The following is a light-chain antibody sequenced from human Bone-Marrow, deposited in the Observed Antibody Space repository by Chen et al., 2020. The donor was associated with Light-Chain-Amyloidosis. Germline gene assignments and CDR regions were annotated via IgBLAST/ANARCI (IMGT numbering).Light chain of an antibody. CDR1: NSNIGSNT. CDR3: ASWDDSLNVWV. J-gene: IGLJ3*02. Sequence: QSALTQPPSASGTPGQRVTISCSGSNSNIGSNTVNWYQPVPGKAPKLLRYTGRFSGSKSGTSASLAISGLRSEDEADYYCASWDDSLNVWVFGGGTKVTVL. V-gene: IGLV1-44*01.